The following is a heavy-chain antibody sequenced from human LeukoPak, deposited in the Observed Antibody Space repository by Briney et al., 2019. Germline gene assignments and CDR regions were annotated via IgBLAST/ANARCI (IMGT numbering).Heavy chain of an antibody. J-gene: IGHJ3*02. CDR1: GYTFTGYY. CDR2: INPNSGGT. CDR3: ARDLVGSSSEATFDAFDI. D-gene: IGHD6-6*01. Sequence: ASVKVSCKASGYTFTGYYMHWVRQAPGQGLEWMGWINPNSGGTNYAQKFQGRVTMTRDTSISTAYMELSRLRSDDTAVYYCARDLVGSSSEATFDAFDIWGQGTMVTVSS. V-gene: IGHV1-2*02.